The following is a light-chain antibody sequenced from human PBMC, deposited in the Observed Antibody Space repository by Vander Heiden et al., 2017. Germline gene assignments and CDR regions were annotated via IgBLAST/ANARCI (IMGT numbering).Light chain of an antibody. V-gene: IGKV1-5*01. Sequence: DIQMTQSPSTLSASVGDRVTITCRASQSITTWLAWYQQTPGKAPTLLIYDASNLQSGVPSRFSGSGSGTDFSLTISSLQPDDFATYYCQQYSIDSPTFGQGTKVEI. J-gene: IGKJ1*01. CDR1: QSITTW. CDR2: DAS. CDR3: QQYSIDSPT.